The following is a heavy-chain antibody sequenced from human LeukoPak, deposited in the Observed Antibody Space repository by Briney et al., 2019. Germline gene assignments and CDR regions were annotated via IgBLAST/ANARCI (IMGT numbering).Heavy chain of an antibody. CDR2: IDRDGSRI. CDR3: VRGNHYRGPHY. D-gene: IGHD1-14*01. J-gene: IGHJ4*02. Sequence: GGSLRLSCAVSGFTFSSYWMHWVRQAPGKGLVWVSRIDRDGSRINYADSVKGRFTISRDNGKNTLFLQMNSLRAEDAAVYYCVRGNHYRGPHYWGQGTLVTVSS. CDR1: GFTFSSYW. V-gene: IGHV3-74*01.